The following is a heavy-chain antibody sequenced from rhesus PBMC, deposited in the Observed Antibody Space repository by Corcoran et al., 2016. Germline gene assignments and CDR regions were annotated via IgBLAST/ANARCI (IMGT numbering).Heavy chain of an antibody. CDR2: ITYSGSN. V-gene: IGHV4-122*02. D-gene: IGHD1-44*02. CDR1: GGSISSGYYY. Sequence: QVQLQESGPGLVKPSETLSLTCAVSGGSISSGYYYWSWIRQPPGKGLELIGYITYSGSNSYNQSLKRRVTSSRDTSKNQFSLKLSSVTAADTAVYYCARERSNAFDFWGQGLRVTVSS. CDR3: ARERSNAFDF. J-gene: IGHJ3*01.